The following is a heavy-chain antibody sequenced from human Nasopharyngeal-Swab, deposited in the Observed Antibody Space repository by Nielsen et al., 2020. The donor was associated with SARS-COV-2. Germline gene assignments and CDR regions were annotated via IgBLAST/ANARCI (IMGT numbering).Heavy chain of an antibody. J-gene: IGHJ4*02. Sequence: WVRQAPGQGLEWMGMINPSGGSISGGTTIYAQKFRGRVTVTRDTSTSTVYMELSSLRSEEKAVECWARVSPVRNYLDYWGQGTLVTVSS. CDR2: INPSGGSI. CDR3: ARVSPVRNYLDY. V-gene: IGHV1-46*01.